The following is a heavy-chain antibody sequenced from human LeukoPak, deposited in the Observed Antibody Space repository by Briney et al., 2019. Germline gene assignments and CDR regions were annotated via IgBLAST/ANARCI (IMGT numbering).Heavy chain of an antibody. Sequence: GGSLRLSCAASGTTLSSHAMSWVRQAPGKGLEWVSLISGSGGHTYYGDSVKGRFTISRDNSTNRLYLQMNSLRPEDTAVYYCAKGGAATMRDGYNYYYYYMEVWGRGTTVTVSS. CDR3: AKGGAATMRDGYNYYYYYMEV. CDR1: GTTLSSHA. CDR2: ISGSGGHT. V-gene: IGHV3-23*01. J-gene: IGHJ6*03. D-gene: IGHD5-24*01.